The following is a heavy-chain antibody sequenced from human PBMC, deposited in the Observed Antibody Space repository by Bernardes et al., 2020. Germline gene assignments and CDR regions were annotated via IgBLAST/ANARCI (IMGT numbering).Heavy chain of an antibody. J-gene: IGHJ4*02. V-gene: IGHV2-5*02. Sequence: SGPTLLKPAQTLTLPCTFSGFSLSTTVVSVGWILQPPGKALEWLAIIYWDDDKFYSSSLKTRLTITKDTAKNQVVLTMTNMDPVDTATYDCAQAGGYDFWSTYYVSNYCDNWGQGALVIVYS. CDR2: IYWDDDK. D-gene: IGHD3-3*01. CDR3: AQAGGYDFWSTYYVSNYCDN. CDR1: GFSLSTTVVS.